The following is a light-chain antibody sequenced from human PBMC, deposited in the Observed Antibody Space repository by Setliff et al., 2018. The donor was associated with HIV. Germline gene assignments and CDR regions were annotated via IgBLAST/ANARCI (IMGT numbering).Light chain of an antibody. V-gene: IGLV2-14*03. Sequence: QSVLTKPASVSGSPGQSITISCIGTSSDVGIYNYVSWYQQHPGKAPKLMIYDVSNRPSGVSNRFSGSQSGNTASLTISGLQAEDEADYYCTSYTRSSFYVFGTGTKVTVL. CDR2: DVS. CDR3: TSYTRSSFYV. J-gene: IGLJ1*01. CDR1: SSDVGIYNY.